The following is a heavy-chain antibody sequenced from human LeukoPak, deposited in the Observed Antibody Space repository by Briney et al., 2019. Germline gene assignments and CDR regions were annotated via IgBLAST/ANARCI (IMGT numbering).Heavy chain of an antibody. Sequence: SETLSLTCTVSGGSISSSSYYWSWIRQPPGKGLEWIGEINHSGSTNYNPSLKSRVTISVDTSKNQFSLKLSSVTAADTAVYYCAPRGYYDSSPWGQGTLVTVSS. D-gene: IGHD3-22*01. CDR3: APRGYYDSSP. CDR1: GGSISSSSYY. J-gene: IGHJ5*02. CDR2: INHSGST. V-gene: IGHV4-39*07.